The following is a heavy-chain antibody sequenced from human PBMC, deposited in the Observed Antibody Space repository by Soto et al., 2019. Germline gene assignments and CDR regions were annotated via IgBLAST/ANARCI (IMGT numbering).Heavy chain of an antibody. D-gene: IGHD2-15*01. CDR3: ATALLVGPRGVDFDY. V-gene: IGHV1-24*01. CDR2: FDPEDGET. CDR1: GYTLTELS. Sequence: ASVKVSCKVPGYTLTELSMHWVRQAPGKGLEWMGGFDPEDGETIYAQKFQGRVTMTEDTSTDTAYMELSSLRSEDTAVYYCATALLVGPRGVDFDYWGQGTLVTVSS. J-gene: IGHJ4*02.